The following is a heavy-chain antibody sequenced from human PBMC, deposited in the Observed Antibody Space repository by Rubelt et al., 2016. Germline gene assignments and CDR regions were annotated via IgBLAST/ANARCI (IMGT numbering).Heavy chain of an antibody. Sequence: QVQLVESGGGVVQPGRSLRLSCAASGFTFSSYAMHWVRQAPGKGLEWVAVISYYGSNKYYADSVKGRFTISRDNSKNTLYLQMNSLRAEDTAVYYCARDGPEQWLVPEFDYWGQGTLVTVSS. D-gene: IGHD6-19*01. V-gene: IGHV3-30*04. CDR2: ISYYGSNK. CDR1: GFTFSSYA. J-gene: IGHJ4*02. CDR3: ARDGPEQWLVPEFDY.